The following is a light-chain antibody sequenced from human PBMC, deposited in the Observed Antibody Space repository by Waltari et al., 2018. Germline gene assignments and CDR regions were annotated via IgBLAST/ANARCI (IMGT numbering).Light chain of an antibody. V-gene: IGLV3-10*01. CDR2: EDT. CDR3: YSSDSTGLRV. Sequence: SYELTQTPSVSVSPGQKARITCSGHELPRQYAYWFQQKSGQAPRLVIYEDTKRPSGIPERFSGSSSGTVATLTITGAQVDDEADYYCYSSDSTGLRVFGGGTTVVVL. J-gene: IGLJ1*01. CDR1: ELPRQY.